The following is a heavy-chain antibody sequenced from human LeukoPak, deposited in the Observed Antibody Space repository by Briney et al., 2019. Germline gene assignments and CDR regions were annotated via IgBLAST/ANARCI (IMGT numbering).Heavy chain of an antibody. J-gene: IGHJ4*02. D-gene: IGHD5-18*01. CDR3: ARSYSYGGIHY. CDR1: GFTFSSYG. CDR2: ISYDGSNK. Sequence: GGSLRLSCAASGFTFSSYGMHWVRQAPGKGLEWVAVISYDGSNKKYADSVKGRFTISRDNSKNTLYLQMNSLRAEDTAVYYCARSYSYGGIHYWGQGTLVTVSS. V-gene: IGHV3-30*03.